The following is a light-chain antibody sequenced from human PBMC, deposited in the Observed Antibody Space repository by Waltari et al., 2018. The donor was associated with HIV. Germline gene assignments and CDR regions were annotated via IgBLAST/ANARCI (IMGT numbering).Light chain of an antibody. CDR3: CSCVGSYTYV. J-gene: IGLJ1*01. Sequence: QSALTQPRSVSGSPGQSVTIPCTGTSSDVGGYNYVSWYQQHPGKAPKLMIDDVSKRPSGGPDRCSGSKSGNTASRNISGLQAEDEADFYSCSCVGSYTYVVGTGTKVTVL. CDR2: DVS. V-gene: IGLV2-11*01. CDR1: SSDVGGYNY.